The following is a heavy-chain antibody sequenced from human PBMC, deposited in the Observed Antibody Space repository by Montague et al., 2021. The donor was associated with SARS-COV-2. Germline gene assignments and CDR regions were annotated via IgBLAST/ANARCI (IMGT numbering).Heavy chain of an antibody. CDR1: GFTLGNYA. CDR3: AKELALAGQYYSYGMDV. CDR2: IYSGGNTI. Sequence: SLRLSCAASGFTLGNYAMNWVRQAPGKGLEWVSIIYSGGNTIDYAESVKGRFTISRDNSKNMLYLQTNSLRAEDTAVYYCAKELALAGQYYSYGMDVWGQGTTVTVSS. J-gene: IGHJ6*02. D-gene: IGHD6-19*01. V-gene: IGHV3-23*03.